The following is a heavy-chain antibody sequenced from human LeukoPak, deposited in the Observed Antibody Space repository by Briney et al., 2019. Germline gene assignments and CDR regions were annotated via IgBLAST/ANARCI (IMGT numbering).Heavy chain of an antibody. J-gene: IGHJ5*02. Sequence: ASVKVSCKASGYTLTSFSVSWVRQAPGQGLEWMGWINPNSGGTNYAQKFQGRVTMTRDTSISTAYMELSRLRSDGTAVYYCARLYSGYDSSWFDPWGQGTLVTVSS. CDR1: GYTLTSFS. D-gene: IGHD5-12*01. CDR2: INPNSGGT. CDR3: ARLYSGYDSSWFDP. V-gene: IGHV1-2*02.